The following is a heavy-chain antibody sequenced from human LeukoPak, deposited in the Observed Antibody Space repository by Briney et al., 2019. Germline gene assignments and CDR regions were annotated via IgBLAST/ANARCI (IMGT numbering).Heavy chain of an antibody. Sequence: GGSLRLSCAASGFTFSNYWMHWVRQVPGKGLVWVSRINDDGSATFYADSVKGRFTISRDNAKNSLYLQMNSLRAEDTAEYYCARFRTAMQLWKGYYFDYWGQGTLVTVSS. J-gene: IGHJ4*02. CDR2: INDDGSAT. D-gene: IGHD5-18*01. V-gene: IGHV3-74*01. CDR3: ARFRTAMQLWKGYYFDY. CDR1: GFTFSNYW.